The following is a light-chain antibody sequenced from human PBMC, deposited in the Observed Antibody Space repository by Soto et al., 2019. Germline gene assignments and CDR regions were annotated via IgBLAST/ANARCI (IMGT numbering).Light chain of an antibody. CDR3: QQYNYWPT. V-gene: IGKV3-15*01. Sequence: EIVMTQSPATLSVSPGERATISCRASQGVSSNLAWYQQKPGQAPRLLIYGASTMATGIPARFSGSGSGTEFTLTITSLQSEDFAVYYCQQYNYWPTFGQGTKVEIK. CDR1: QGVSSN. J-gene: IGKJ1*01. CDR2: GAS.